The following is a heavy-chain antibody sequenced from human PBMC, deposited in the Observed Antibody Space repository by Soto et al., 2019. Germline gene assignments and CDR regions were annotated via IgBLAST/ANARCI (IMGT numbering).Heavy chain of an antibody. J-gene: IGHJ6*04. CDR1: GFTFDDYA. D-gene: IGHD1-7*01. V-gene: IGHV3-9*01. CDR3: VKWEDHWNWSGMDV. Sequence: EVQLVESGGGLVQPGRSLRLSCAASGFTFDDYAMHWVRQAPGKGLEWVSGFSWNSGSIGYADSVKGRFTISRDNAKSSLYLQMTSVKSEDRALYYIVKWEDHWNWSGMDVWGKGTTVTVSS. CDR2: FSWNSGSI.